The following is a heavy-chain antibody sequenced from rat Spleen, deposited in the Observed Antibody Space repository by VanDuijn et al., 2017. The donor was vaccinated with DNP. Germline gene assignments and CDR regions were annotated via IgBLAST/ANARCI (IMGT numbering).Heavy chain of an antibody. Sequence: EVQLVESGGGLVSPGRSLKLSCAGSGFAFSDYYMAWVRQAPTKGLDWVASISSDGGHTYYRDSVKGRFTISRDNAKSTLYLQMNSLRSEDTATYYCKVGAQYWGQGVMVTVSS. J-gene: IGHJ2*01. V-gene: IGHV5-20*01. CDR2: ISSDGGHT. CDR1: GFAFSDYY. D-gene: IGHD5-1*01. CDR3: KVGAQY.